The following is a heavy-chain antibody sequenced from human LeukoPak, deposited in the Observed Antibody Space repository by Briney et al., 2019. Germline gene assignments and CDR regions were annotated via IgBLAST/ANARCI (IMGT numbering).Heavy chain of an antibody. D-gene: IGHD5-12*01. Sequence: GGSLRLSCAASGFTVSSNYMSWVRQAPGKGLEWVSVIYSGGTTYYADSVKGRFTISRDNSKNTLYLQMNRLRAEDTAVYYCARDSPGYGGYSYWGQGTLVTVSS. CDR2: IYSGGTT. V-gene: IGHV3-66*01. CDR1: GFTVSSNY. CDR3: ARDSPGYGGYSY. J-gene: IGHJ4*02.